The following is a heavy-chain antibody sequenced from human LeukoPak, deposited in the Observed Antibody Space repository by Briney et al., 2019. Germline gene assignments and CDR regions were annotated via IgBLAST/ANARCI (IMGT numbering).Heavy chain of an antibody. D-gene: IGHD3-10*01. V-gene: IGHV4-34*01. J-gene: IGHJ1*01. CDR2: INHSGST. CDR3: ARDYRLTQLQH. CDR1: GGSFSGYY. Sequence: SETLSLTCAVYGGSFSGYYWSWIRQPPGKGLEWIGEINHSGSTNYNPSLKSRVTISVDTSKNQFSLKLSSVTAADTAVYYCARDYRLTQLQHWGQGTLVTVSS.